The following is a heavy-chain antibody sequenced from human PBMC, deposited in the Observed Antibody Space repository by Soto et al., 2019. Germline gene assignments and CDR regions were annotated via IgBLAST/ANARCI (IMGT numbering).Heavy chain of an antibody. CDR1: GFTFSSYA. J-gene: IGHJ6*02. Sequence: EVQLLESGGGLVQPGGSLRLSCAASGFTFSSYAMSWVRQAPGKGLEWVSAISGSGGSTYYADSVKGRFTISRDNSKNTLYLQMNSLRAEDTAVYYCANEYTAAADYYYYYGMDVWGQGTTVTVSS. CDR2: ISGSGGST. V-gene: IGHV3-23*01. D-gene: IGHD6-13*01. CDR3: ANEYTAAADYYYYYGMDV.